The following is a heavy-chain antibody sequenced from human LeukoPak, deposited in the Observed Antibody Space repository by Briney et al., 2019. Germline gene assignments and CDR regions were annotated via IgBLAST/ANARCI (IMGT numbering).Heavy chain of an antibody. CDR1: GGSISSSSYY. CDR3: ARVRSGWFDP. D-gene: IGHD1-26*01. V-gene: IGHV4-39*01. J-gene: IGHJ5*02. CDR2: IYYSGST. Sequence: SETLSLTCTVSGGSISSSSYYWGWIRQPPGKGLEWIGSIYYSGSTYYNPSLKSRVTISVDTSRNQFSLKLSSVTAADTAVYYCARVRSGWFDPWGQGSLVTVSS.